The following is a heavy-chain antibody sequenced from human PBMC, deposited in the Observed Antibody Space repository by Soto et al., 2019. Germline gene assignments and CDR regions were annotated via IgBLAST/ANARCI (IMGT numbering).Heavy chain of an antibody. CDR3: ASWRLIGAYSYGYWFDP. J-gene: IGHJ5*02. V-gene: IGHV4-59*01. CDR1: GGSISSYY. D-gene: IGHD5-18*01. CDR2: IYYSGST. Sequence: LSLTCTVSGGSISSYYWSWIRQPPGKGLEWIGYIYYSGSTNYNPSLKSRVTISVDTSKNQFSLKLSSVTAADTAVYYCASWRLIGAYSYGYWFDPWGQGTLVTVSS.